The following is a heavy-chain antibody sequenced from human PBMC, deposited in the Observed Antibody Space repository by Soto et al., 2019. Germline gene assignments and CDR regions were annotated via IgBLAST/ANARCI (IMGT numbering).Heavy chain of an antibody. CDR1: GFTFSSYW. Sequence: GGSLRLSCAASGFTFSSYWMDWVRQAPGKGLVWVSRINSYGSSTNYADSVKGRFTISRDNAKNTLYLQMNSLRAEDTAIYYCARGHPMATAIDFWGQGTLVTVSS. D-gene: IGHD5-18*01. CDR2: INSYGSST. V-gene: IGHV3-74*01. CDR3: ARGHPMATAIDF. J-gene: IGHJ4*02.